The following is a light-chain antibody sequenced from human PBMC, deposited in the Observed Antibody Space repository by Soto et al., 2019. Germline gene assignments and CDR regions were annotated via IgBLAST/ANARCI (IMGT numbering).Light chain of an antibody. CDR2: GAS. CDR1: QSVSSN. J-gene: IGKJ2*01. CDR3: QQYMNWPYT. Sequence: VMTQSPATLSGSPRESGTLFWRAGQSVSSNLAWYQQKPGQAPRLLMYGASTRATGIPARFSGSGSGTEFTLTISSLQSEDFVVYYCQQYMNWPYTFGQGTKVDIK. V-gene: IGKV3-15*01.